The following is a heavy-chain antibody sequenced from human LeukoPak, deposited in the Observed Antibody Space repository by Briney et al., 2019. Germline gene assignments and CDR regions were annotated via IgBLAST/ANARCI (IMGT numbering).Heavy chain of an antibody. Sequence: GGSLRLSCAASGFTFSSYSMNWVRQAPGKGLEWVSSISSSSSYIYYADSVKGRFTISRDNAKNSLYLQMNSLRAEDTAVYYCARVGLWGYDFWSGYFISGYFDYWGQGTLVTVSS. V-gene: IGHV3-21*01. CDR1: GFTFSSYS. CDR3: ARVGLWGYDFWSGYFISGYFDY. D-gene: IGHD3-3*01. J-gene: IGHJ4*02. CDR2: ISSSSSYI.